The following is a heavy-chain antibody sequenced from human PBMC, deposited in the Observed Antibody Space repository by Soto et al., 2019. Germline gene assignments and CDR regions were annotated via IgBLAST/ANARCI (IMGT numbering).Heavy chain of an antibody. J-gene: IGHJ5*02. CDR3: ARMEEFTMVRGRYDNWFDP. D-gene: IGHD3-10*01. CDR1: GGSISSYY. V-gene: IGHV4-59*01. CDR2: IYYSGST. Sequence: SETLSLTCTVSGGSISSYYWSWIRQPPGKGLEWIGYIYYSGSTNYNPSLKSRVTISVDTSKNQFSLKLSSVTAADTAVYYCARMEEFTMVRGRYDNWFDPWGQGTLVTVSS.